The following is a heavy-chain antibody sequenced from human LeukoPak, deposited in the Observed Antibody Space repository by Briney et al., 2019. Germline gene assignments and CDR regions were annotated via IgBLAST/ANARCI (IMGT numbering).Heavy chain of an antibody. Sequence: GGSLRLSCAASGFTFSSYAMHWVRQAPGKGLEWVAVISYDGSNKYYADSVKGRFTISRDNSKNTLYLQMNSLRAEDTAVYYCARVGYYYDSSGPHAPPDYWGQGTLVAVSS. CDR1: GFTFSSYA. V-gene: IGHV3-30-3*01. D-gene: IGHD3-22*01. J-gene: IGHJ4*02. CDR3: ARVGYYYDSSGPHAPPDY. CDR2: ISYDGSNK.